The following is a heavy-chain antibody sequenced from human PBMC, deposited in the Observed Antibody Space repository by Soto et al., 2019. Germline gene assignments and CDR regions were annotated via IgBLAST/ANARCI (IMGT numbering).Heavy chain of an antibody. V-gene: IGHV1-69*13. CDR2: IIPIFGTA. J-gene: IGHJ6*02. D-gene: IGHD2-2*01. CDR3: ARXRGIVVVPTNYYYGMDV. CDR1: GGTFSSYA. Sequence: SVKVSCKASGGTFSSYAISWVRQAPGQGLEWMGGIIPIFGTANYAQKFQGRVTITADESTSTAYMELSSLRSEDTAVYYCARXRGIVVVPTNYYYGMDVWGQGTTVTVSS.